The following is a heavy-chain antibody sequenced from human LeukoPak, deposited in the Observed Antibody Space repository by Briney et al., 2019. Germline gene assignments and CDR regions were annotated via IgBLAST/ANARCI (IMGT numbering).Heavy chain of an antibody. CDR1: GFTFSNYW. CDR2: IKQDGSEK. CDR3: TKEGGDTVVLPEAHAFDI. V-gene: IGHV3-7*01. J-gene: IGHJ3*02. D-gene: IGHD2-2*01. Sequence: GGSLRLSCAASGFTFSNYWMSWVRQAPGKGLEWVANIKQDGSEKYYVDSAKGRFTISRDNSKNTLYLQMNSLRDEDTAVYYCTKEGGDTVVLPEAHAFDIWGQGTMVTVSS.